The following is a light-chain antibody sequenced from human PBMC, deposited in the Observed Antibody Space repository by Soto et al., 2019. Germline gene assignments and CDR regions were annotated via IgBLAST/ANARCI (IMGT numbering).Light chain of an antibody. CDR3: SSYTSSSTWV. V-gene: IGLV2-14*01. Sequence: QSALTQPASVSGSPRQSITISCTGTSSDVGRYNYVSWYQQHPGKAPKLMIYEVNNRPSGVSNRFSGSKSGNTASLTISGLQAEDEADYYCSSYTSSSTWVFGGGTQLTVL. CDR2: EVN. J-gene: IGLJ3*02. CDR1: SSDVGRYNY.